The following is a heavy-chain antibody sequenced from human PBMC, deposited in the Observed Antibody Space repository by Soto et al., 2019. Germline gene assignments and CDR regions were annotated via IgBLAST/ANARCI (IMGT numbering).Heavy chain of an antibody. J-gene: IGHJ4*02. CDR3: TTSITMIVVVITDFDY. V-gene: IGHV3-49*04. D-gene: IGHD3-22*01. CDR1: GFTLGDYA. Sequence: GGSLRLSCTASGFTLGDYAMSWVRQAPGKGLEWVGFIRSKAYGGTTEYAASVKGRFTISRDDSKSIAYLQMNSLKTEDTAVYYCTTSITMIVVVITDFDYWGQGTLVTVSS. CDR2: IRSKAYGGTT.